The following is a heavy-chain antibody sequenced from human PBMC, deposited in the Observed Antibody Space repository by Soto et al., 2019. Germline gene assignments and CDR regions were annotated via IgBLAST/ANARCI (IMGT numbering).Heavy chain of an antibody. CDR2: ISYDGSNK. J-gene: IGHJ6*02. CDR3: AKDLKQWLVAPVYYGMDV. CDR1: GFTFSSYG. D-gene: IGHD6-19*01. Sequence: GGSLRLSCAASGFTFSSYGMHWVRQAPGKGLEWVAVISYDGSNKYYADSVKGRFTISRDNSKNTLYLQMNSLRAEDTAVYYCAKDLKQWLVAPVYYGMDVWGQGTTVTVSS. V-gene: IGHV3-30*18.